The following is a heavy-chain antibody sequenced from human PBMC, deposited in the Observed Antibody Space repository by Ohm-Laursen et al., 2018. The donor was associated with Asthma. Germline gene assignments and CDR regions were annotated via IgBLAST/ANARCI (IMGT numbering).Heavy chain of an antibody. CDR2: IYYTGST. D-gene: IGHD3-22*01. J-gene: IGHJ3*02. CDR1: GGSTRSYY. V-gene: IGHV4-59*01. Sequence: SETLSLTCTVSGGSTRSYYWSWIRQPPGKGLEWIGLIYYTGSTNSNPSLKSRVSMSLDTSKNQISLKLSSVTAADTAVYFCARENFYDSSGNDAFDIWGPGTMVTVSS. CDR3: ARENFYDSSGNDAFDI.